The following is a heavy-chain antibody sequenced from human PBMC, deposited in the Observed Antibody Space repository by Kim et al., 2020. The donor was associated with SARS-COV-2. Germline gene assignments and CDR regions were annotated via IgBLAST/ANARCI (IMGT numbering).Heavy chain of an antibody. CDR2: ISAYNGNT. J-gene: IGHJ6*02. CDR1: GYTFTSYG. Sequence: ASVKVSCKASGYTFTSYGISWVRQAPGQGLEWMGWISAYNGNTNYAQKLQGRVTMTTDTSTSTAYMELRSLRSDDTAVYYCATGGLVRNYYYGMDVWGQGTTVTVSS. CDR3: ATGGLVRNYYYGMDV. D-gene: IGHD6-19*01. V-gene: IGHV1-18*04.